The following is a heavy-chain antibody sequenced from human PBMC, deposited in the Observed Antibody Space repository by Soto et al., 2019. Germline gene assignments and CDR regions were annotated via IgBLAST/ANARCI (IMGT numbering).Heavy chain of an antibody. CDR3: ARGKRRERCSSWYGDAFDI. J-gene: IGHJ3*02. Sequence: ASVKVSCKASGYTFTSYDINWVRQATGQGLEWMGWMNPNSGNTGYAQKFQGRVTMTRNTSISTAYMELSSLRSEDTAVYYCARGKRRERCSSWYGDAFDIWGQGTMVTVSS. CDR1: GYTFTSYD. D-gene: IGHD6-13*01. V-gene: IGHV1-8*01. CDR2: MNPNSGNT.